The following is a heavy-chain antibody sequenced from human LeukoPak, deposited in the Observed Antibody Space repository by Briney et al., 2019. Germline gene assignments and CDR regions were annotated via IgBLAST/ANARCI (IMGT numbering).Heavy chain of an antibody. J-gene: IGHJ6*03. V-gene: IGHV3-7*01. CDR3: AREYDGDRIDYYYMDV. Sequence: GGSLRLSCAVSGFTFNNTWMTWVRQAPGKGLEWVANIKQDGSEKYYVDSVKGRFTISRDNAKNSLYLQMNSLRAEDTAVYYCAREYDGDRIDYYYMDVWGKGTTVTVSS. CDR1: GFTFNNTW. D-gene: IGHD3-16*01. CDR2: IKQDGSEK.